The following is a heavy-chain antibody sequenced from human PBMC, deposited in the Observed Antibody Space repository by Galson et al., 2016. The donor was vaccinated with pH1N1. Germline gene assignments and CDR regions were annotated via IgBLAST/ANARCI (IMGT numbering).Heavy chain of an antibody. CDR1: GYRFPSSW. J-gene: IGHJ3*02. Sequence: QSGAEVKKPGESLKFSCKGSGYRFPSSWIGWVRQMPGKGLEWMGIIYLGGSLIRYRPSFQGQVTISADKSVNIVYLEWVSLKASDTAMYYCARQNDYGDYRGDAFDIWGQGTMVTVSS. CDR2: IYLGGSLI. CDR3: ARQNDYGDYRGDAFDI. V-gene: IGHV5-51*01. D-gene: IGHD4-17*01.